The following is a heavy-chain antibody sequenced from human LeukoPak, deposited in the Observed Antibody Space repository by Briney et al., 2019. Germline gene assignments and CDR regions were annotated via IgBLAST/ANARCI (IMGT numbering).Heavy chain of an antibody. V-gene: IGHV1-2*06. CDR1: GYTFTGYY. D-gene: IGHD1-26*01. Sequence: ASVKVSCKASGYTFTGYYMHWVRQAPGQGLEWMGRINPNSGGTNYAQKFQGRATMTRDTSISTAYMELSRLRSDDTAVYYCARGVVGATTIDYWGQGTLVTVSS. CDR3: ARGVVGATTIDY. CDR2: INPNSGGT. J-gene: IGHJ4*02.